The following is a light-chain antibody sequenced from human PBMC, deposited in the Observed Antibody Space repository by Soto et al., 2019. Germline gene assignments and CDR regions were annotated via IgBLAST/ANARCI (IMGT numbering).Light chain of an antibody. CDR2: INYDGTH. V-gene: IGLV4-69*01. CDR1: SGYSTNA. CDR3: QSLGTGIQV. Sequence: QAVVTQSPSASASLGASVKLTCTLSSGYSTNAIAWHQHQSEKGPRFLMKINYDGTHSKGDGFFDRFSGSSSGAERHLSISSLQSEDEADYYCQSLGTGIQVFGGGTKLTVL. J-gene: IGLJ3*02.